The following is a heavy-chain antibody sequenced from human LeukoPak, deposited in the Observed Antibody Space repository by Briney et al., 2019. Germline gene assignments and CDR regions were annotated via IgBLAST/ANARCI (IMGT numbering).Heavy chain of an antibody. D-gene: IGHD3-3*01. CDR2: ISSSGSTI. J-gene: IGHJ4*02. Sequence: GGSLRLSCAASGFTFSDYYMSWIRQAPGKGLEWVSYISSSGSTIYYADSVKGRFTISRDNAKNSLYLQMNSLRAEDTAVYYCATLYDFWSGYLDHWGQGTLVTVSS. V-gene: IGHV3-11*01. CDR1: GFTFSDYY. CDR3: ATLYDFWSGYLDH.